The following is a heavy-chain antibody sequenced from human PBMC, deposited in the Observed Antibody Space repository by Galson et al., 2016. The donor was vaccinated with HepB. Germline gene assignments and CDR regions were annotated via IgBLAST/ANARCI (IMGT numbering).Heavy chain of an antibody. Sequence: SLRLSCAASGFTFSDYYMIWIRQAPGKGLEWVSYISGSGSYPNYADSVKGRFTISRDNAKNSLFLQMNSLRDEDTAVYYCATLPVRYGLDVWGQGTTVTVSS. V-gene: IGHV3-11*06. CDR1: GFTFSDYY. CDR2: ISGSGSYP. CDR3: ATLPVRYGLDV. J-gene: IGHJ6*02.